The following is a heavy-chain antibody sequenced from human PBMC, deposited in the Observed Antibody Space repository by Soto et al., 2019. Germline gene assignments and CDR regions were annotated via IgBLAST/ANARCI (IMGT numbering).Heavy chain of an antibody. V-gene: IGHV3-23*01. CDR3: ANGGSSSWYTYFDC. D-gene: IGHD6-13*01. Sequence: EVHLLESGGGLVQPGGSLRLSCAASGFTVSSYAMAWVRQAPGKGLEWVSAISGSGISTYYADSVKGRFIISRDTSKNTLYLQMNSLRAEDTALYYCANGGSSSWYTYFDCWGQGTLVTVSS. J-gene: IGHJ4*02. CDR1: GFTVSSYA. CDR2: ISGSGIST.